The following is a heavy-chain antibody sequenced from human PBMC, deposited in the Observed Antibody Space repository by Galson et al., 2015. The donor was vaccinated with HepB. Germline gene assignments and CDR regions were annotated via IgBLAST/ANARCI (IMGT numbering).Heavy chain of an antibody. Sequence: ETLSLTCTVSGGSISSSSYYWGWIRQPPGKGLEWIGSIYYSGSTYYNPSLKSRVTISVDTSKNQFSLKLSSVTAADTAVYYCARRIAVAGGPLDLWGRGTLVTVSS. CDR1: GGSISSSSYY. CDR3: ARRIAVAGGPLDL. V-gene: IGHV4-39*01. D-gene: IGHD6-19*01. CDR2: IYYSGST. J-gene: IGHJ2*01.